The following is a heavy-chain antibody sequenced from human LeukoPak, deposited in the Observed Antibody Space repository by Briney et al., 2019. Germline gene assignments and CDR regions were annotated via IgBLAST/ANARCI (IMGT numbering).Heavy chain of an antibody. J-gene: IGHJ4*02. D-gene: IGHD4-11*01. Sequence: GGSPRLSCAGSGFTFSSYLMHWVRQAPGKGLVWVSRISTDASSTTYADSVKGRFTISRDNAKDTLYLQMNSLRAEDTAVYYCTGHHQAYSRTYWGQGTLVSVSS. V-gene: IGHV3-74*01. CDR2: ISTDASST. CDR1: GFTFSSYL. CDR3: TGHHQAYSRTY.